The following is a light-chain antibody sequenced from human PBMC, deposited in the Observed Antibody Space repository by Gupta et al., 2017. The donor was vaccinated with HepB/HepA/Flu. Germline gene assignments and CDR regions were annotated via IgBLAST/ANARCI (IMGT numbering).Light chain of an antibody. Sequence: QLLLTQPPSASASLAACVKLTCTRTSGHSSYATASHQHQPETGPRYLMKLHSDGSHSKGDGIPNRFSGSSSGAARSLTISSPQSEDESDYYCQTWGPGTVVFGGGTKLTVL. J-gene: IGLJ2*01. CDR3: QTWGPGTVV. V-gene: IGLV4-69*01. CDR2: LHSDGSH. CDR1: SGHSSYA.